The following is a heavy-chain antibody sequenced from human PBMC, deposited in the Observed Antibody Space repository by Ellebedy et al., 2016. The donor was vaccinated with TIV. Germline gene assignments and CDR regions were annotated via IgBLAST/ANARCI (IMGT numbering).Heavy chain of an antibody. CDR1: GYTFTGYY. D-gene: IGHD5-18*01. Sequence: AALVKVSCKASGYTFTGYYMHWVRQAPGQGLEWMGWINPNSGGTNYAQKFQGWVTMTRDTSISTAYMELSRLRSDDTAVYYFARLKLSDTAMVAFDYWGQGTLVTVSS. CDR2: INPNSGGT. J-gene: IGHJ4*02. V-gene: IGHV1-2*04. CDR3: ARLKLSDTAMVAFDY.